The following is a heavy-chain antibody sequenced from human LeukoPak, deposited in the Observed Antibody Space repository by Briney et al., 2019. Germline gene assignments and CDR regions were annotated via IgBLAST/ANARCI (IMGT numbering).Heavy chain of an antibody. CDR3: ARGAVRLGELFLAYAFDL. Sequence: PGGSLRLSCAASGFTFSSYWMSWVRQAPGKGLEWVSVIYSGGSPFYPDSLKGRFTISRDNSKNTLYLQVNSLRAEDTAMYYCARGAVRLGELFLAYAFDLWGQGTMVTVSS. CDR1: GFTFSSYW. CDR2: IYSGGSP. D-gene: IGHD3-16*01. J-gene: IGHJ3*01. V-gene: IGHV3-66*01.